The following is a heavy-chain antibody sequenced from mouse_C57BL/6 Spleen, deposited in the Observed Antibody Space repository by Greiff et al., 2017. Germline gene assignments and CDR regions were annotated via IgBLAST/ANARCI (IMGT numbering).Heavy chain of an antibody. CDR2: IYPGDGDT. J-gene: IGHJ4*01. CDR3: AKDSSGYWAMDY. Sequence: VQLQQSGAELVKPGASVKISCKASGYAFSSYWMTWVKQRPGKGLEWIGQIYPGDGDTNYNGKFKGKATLTADKSSSTAYMQLSSLTSEDSAVYFCAKDSSGYWAMDYWGQGTSVTVSS. CDR1: GYAFSSYW. D-gene: IGHD3-2*02. V-gene: IGHV1-80*01.